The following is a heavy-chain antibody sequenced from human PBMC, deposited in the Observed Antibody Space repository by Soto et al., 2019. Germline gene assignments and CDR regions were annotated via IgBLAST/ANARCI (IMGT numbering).Heavy chain of an antibody. Sequence: QVQLVQSGAEVKKPGSSVKVSCKASGGTFSSYAISWVRQAPGQGLEWMGGIIPIFGTANYAQKFQGRVTITADKSTSTAYMELSSLRSEDTAVYYCARDPYDFWSGDEYYYGMDVWGQGTTVTVSS. CDR1: GGTFSSYA. V-gene: IGHV1-69*06. D-gene: IGHD3-3*01. CDR3: ARDPYDFWSGDEYYYGMDV. J-gene: IGHJ6*02. CDR2: IIPIFGTA.